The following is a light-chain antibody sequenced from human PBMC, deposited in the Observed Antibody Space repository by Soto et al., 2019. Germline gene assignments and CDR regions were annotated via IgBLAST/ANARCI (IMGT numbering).Light chain of an antibody. CDR3: QQYGSSPLT. V-gene: IGKV3-20*01. J-gene: IGKJ4*01. Sequence: EFVLTHSPGTLSLSPGERATLSCRASQTVRNNYLAWYQQKPGQAPRFLIYGASNRATGIPDRFSGSGSGTDFTLTISRLEPEDFAVYYCQQYGSSPLTFGGGTKVDIK. CDR1: QTVRNNY. CDR2: GAS.